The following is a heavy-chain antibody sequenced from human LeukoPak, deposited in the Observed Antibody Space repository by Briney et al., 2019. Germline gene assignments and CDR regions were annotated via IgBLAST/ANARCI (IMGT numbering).Heavy chain of an antibody. CDR3: AKDLYSNDDH. V-gene: IGHV3-30*18. J-gene: IGHJ4*02. CDR1: GFIFSSHG. Sequence: PGGSLRLSCATSGFIFSSHGIHWARQPPGKGLEWVAVISYDGSEKYYADSVKGRFTISRDNSKNTLYLQMNSLRAEDTAVYYCAKDLYSNDDHWGQGTLVTVS. D-gene: IGHD2/OR15-2a*01. CDR2: ISYDGSEK.